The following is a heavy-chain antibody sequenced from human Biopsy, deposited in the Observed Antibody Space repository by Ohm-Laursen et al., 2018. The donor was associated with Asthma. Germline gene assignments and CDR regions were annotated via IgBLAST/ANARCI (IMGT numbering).Heavy chain of an antibody. V-gene: IGHV1-69*13. CDR1: GDILSSFG. CDR3: ARGGYYGDRRYHNGLDV. J-gene: IGHJ6*02. Sequence: SVKVSCKAHGDILSSFGIKWVRKAPGQGLEWMGGVIPIYGTTHTAQKFQGRVTITADESTSTVYMELTSLRKEDTAVYYCARGGYYGDRRYHNGLDVWGQGTTVTVSS. CDR2: VIPIYGTT. D-gene: IGHD4-17*01.